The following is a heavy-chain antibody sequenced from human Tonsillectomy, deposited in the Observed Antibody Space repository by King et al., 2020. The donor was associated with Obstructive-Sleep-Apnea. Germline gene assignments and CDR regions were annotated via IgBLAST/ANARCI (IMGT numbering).Heavy chain of an antibody. CDR3: ARDRVYCSGGTCYSGGLYGMDD. J-gene: IGHJ6*02. Sequence: VQLVESGGGVVQPGRSLRLSCAASGFTFSSYAMHWVRQAPGKGLEWAAVTSYDGSKKYYADSVKGRFPISRDNSKNTLSLQINSLRAADTAVYYCARDRVYCSGGTCYSGGLYGMDDWGQGTRVTVSS. V-gene: IGHV3-30*03. D-gene: IGHD2-15*01. CDR2: TSYDGSKK. CDR1: GFTFSSYA.